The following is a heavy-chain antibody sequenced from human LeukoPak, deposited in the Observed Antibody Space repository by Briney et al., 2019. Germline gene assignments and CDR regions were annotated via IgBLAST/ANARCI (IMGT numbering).Heavy chain of an antibody. V-gene: IGHV4-34*01. J-gene: IGHJ5*02. Sequence: SETLSLTCAAYGGSFSGYYWSWIRQPPGKGLEWIGEINHSGSTNYNPSLKSRVTISVDTSKDQFSLKLSSVTAADTAVYYCARGYYYDSSVKFDPWGQGTLVTVSS. CDR1: GGSFSGYY. D-gene: IGHD3-22*01. CDR2: INHSGST. CDR3: ARGYYYDSSVKFDP.